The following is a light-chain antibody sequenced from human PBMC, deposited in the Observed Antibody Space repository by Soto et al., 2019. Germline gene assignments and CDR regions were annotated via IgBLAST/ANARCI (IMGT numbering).Light chain of an antibody. V-gene: IGKV3-15*01. Sequence: EVLMTQFPATLSVSPGERVTLSCRASQSVRGDLAWFQQKPGKSPRLLIYGTSTRASGVPDRFSGSGSGTDFTLTINSLRSEDCAVYYCQQCNNWSWTFGQGTTVESK. CDR1: QSVRGD. CDR2: GTS. J-gene: IGKJ1*01. CDR3: QQCNNWSWT.